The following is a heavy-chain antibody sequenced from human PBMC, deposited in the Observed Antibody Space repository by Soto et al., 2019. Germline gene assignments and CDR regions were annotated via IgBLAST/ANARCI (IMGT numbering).Heavy chain of an antibody. D-gene: IGHD4-17*01. J-gene: IGHJ6*03. Sequence: QVQLVQSGAEVKKPGSSVKVSCKASGDTFSRHTISWVRQAPGQGLEWMGRIIPILGIANYAQKFQGRVTITADKSTSTADMDLSSLRSEDTAVYYCVRVAEMGTVTKGYYYYMDVWGKGTTVTVSS. CDR2: IIPILGIA. CDR3: VRVAEMGTVTKGYYYYMDV. V-gene: IGHV1-69*02. CDR1: GDTFSRHT.